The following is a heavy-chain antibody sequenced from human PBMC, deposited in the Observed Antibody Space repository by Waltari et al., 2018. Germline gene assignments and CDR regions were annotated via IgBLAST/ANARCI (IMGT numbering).Heavy chain of an antibody. CDR1: GFTFSSYG. CDR3: AKDRRETYYDILTVYGMDV. D-gene: IGHD3-9*01. J-gene: IGHJ6*02. CDR2: IRYDGSNK. Sequence: GSLRLSCAASGFTFSSYGMHWVRQAPGKGLEWVAFIRYDGSNKYYADSVKGRFTISRDNSKNTLYLQMNSLRAEDTAVYYCAKDRRETYYDILTVYGMDVWGQGTTVTVSS. V-gene: IGHV3-30*02.